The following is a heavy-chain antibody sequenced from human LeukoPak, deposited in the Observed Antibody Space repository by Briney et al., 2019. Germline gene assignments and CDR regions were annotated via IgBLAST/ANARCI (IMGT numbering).Heavy chain of an antibody. V-gene: IGHV4-59*08. J-gene: IGHJ6*03. D-gene: IGHD3-22*01. CDR2: IYYSGST. CDR1: GGSISSYY. CDR3: ARSRSGGWYYYDSSGYVYYYMDV. Sequence: SETLSLTCTVSGGSISSYYWGWIRQPPGKGLEWIGYIYYSGSTNYNPSLKSRVTISVDTSKNQFSLKLSSVTAADTAVYYCARSRSGGWYYYDSSGYVYYYMDVWGKGTTVTISS.